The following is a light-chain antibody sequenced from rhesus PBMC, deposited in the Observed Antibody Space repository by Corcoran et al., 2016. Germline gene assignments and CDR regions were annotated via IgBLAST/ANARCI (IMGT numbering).Light chain of an antibody. CDR3: QKYSSSPFT. CDR1: QSVGSS. CDR2: GGS. V-gene: IGKV3-53*01. J-gene: IGKJ3*01. Sequence: QVILTQSPATLSLSPGERATLSCRASQSVGSSLAWYPQKPGQAPRLLIYGGSTRATGIPDRFSGSGSGTECTLTISSLEPEDFAVYYCQKYSSSPFTFGPGTKLDIK.